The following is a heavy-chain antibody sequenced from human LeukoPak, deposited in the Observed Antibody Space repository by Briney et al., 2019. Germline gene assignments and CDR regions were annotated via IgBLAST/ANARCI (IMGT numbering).Heavy chain of an antibody. J-gene: IGHJ4*02. CDR1: GFTISSYS. CDR2: IYYSGST. V-gene: IGHV4-59*01. CDR3: ARGLKPFDS. Sequence: SETLSLTCTVSGFTISSYSMSWIRQPPGKGLEWFGYIYYSGSTNYNPSLKSRVTISVDTSKYHFSLKLTSVTAADTAVYYCARGLKPFDSWGQGTLVTVSS.